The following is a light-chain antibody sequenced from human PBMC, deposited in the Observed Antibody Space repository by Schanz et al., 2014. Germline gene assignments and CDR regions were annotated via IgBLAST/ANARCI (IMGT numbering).Light chain of an antibody. CDR3: QQCYSTPALT. CDR2: WTS. CDR1: QSILASSDNKNY. Sequence: DIVMTQSPDSLAVSLGERATIHCKSSQSILASSDNKNYLSWYYQKPGQPPRLLIYWTSTRAPGVPDRFSGSGSGTDFTLTIGSLQAEDVAVYYCQQCYSTPALTFGGGTKVEIK. V-gene: IGKV4-1*01. J-gene: IGKJ4*01.